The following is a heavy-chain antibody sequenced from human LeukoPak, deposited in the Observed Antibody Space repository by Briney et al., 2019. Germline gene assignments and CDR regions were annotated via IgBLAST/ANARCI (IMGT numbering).Heavy chain of an antibody. CDR2: IYSGGST. J-gene: IGHJ4*02. CDR1: GFTVSSNY. V-gene: IGHV3-66*01. Sequence: AGSLRLSCAASGFTVSSNYMSWVRQAPGKGLEWVSVIYSGGSTYYADSVKGRFTISRDNSKNTLYLQMSSLRAEDTAVYYCARVGPTVAIDYWGQGTLASVSS. CDR3: ARVGPTVAIDY. D-gene: IGHD4-11*01.